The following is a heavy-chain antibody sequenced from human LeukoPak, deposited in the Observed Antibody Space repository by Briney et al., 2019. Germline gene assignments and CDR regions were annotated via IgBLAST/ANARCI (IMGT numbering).Heavy chain of an antibody. J-gene: IGHJ6*02. D-gene: IGHD4-17*01. CDR1: GGSISSYY. CDR3: AQYGDYPILWDV. CDR2: IYTSGTT. Sequence: SETLSLTCTVSGGSISSYYWSWIRQPAGQGLEWIGRIYTSGTTNYNPSLKSRVTMSVDTSKNQFSLKLSSVTAADTAVYYCAQYGDYPILWDVWGQGTTVTVSS. V-gene: IGHV4-4*07.